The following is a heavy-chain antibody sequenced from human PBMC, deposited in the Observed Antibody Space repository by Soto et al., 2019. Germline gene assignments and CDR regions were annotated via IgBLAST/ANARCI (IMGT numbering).Heavy chain of an antibody. CDR2: IYYSGST. V-gene: IGHV4-39*01. Sequence: NPSATLSLTCTVSGGSISSSSYYWGWIRQPPGKGLEWIGSIYYSGSTHYNPSLKSRVTISVDTSKNQFSLKLSSVTAADTAVYYCARHVGSSSSSFYYGMDVWGQGTTVTVSS. CDR1: GGSISSSSYY. D-gene: IGHD6-6*01. CDR3: ARHVGSSSSSFYYGMDV. J-gene: IGHJ6*02.